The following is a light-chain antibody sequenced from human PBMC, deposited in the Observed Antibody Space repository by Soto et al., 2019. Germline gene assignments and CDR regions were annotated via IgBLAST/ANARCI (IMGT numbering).Light chain of an antibody. J-gene: IGKJ1*01. Sequence: DIVLAQSPDSVAVSLGEMATINCKSSQSVLYSSDNRNYLTWYQQKPGQPPKLLIYWASTRESGVPDRFSGSGSGTDFTLTISSLQAEDVAVYYCQQYYNIPKTFGQGTKVDI. CDR3: QQYYNIPKT. V-gene: IGKV4-1*01. CDR1: QSVLYSSDNRNY. CDR2: WAS.